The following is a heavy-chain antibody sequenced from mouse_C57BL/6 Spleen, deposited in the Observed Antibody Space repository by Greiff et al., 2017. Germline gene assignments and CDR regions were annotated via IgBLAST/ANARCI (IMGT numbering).Heavy chain of an antibody. CDR2: IDPEDGDT. J-gene: IGHJ3*01. CDR1: GFNIKDYY. V-gene: IGHV14-1*01. CDR3: TTRYYSNSFAY. Sequence: VQLKQSGAELVRPGASVKLSCTASGFNIKDYYMHWVKQRPEQGLEWIGRIDPEDGDTEYAPKFQGKANMTADTSSNTAYLQLSSLTSEDTAVYYCTTRYYSNSFAYWGQGTLVTVSA. D-gene: IGHD2-5*01.